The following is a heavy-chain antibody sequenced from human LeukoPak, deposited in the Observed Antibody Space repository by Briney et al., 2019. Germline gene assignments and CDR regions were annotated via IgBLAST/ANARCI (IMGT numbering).Heavy chain of an antibody. D-gene: IGHD2-2*01. V-gene: IGHV3-48*04. J-gene: IGHJ5*02. CDR1: GFTFSGYS. Sequence: GGSLRLSCAASGFTFSGYSMNWVRQAPGKGLEWVSYIRSSGYPIHYADSVKGRFTISRDNAKNSLYLQMNSLRAEDTALYYCAREERYCSSTSCYDGFDPWGQGTLVTVSS. CDR2: IRSSGYPI. CDR3: AREERYCSSTSCYDGFDP.